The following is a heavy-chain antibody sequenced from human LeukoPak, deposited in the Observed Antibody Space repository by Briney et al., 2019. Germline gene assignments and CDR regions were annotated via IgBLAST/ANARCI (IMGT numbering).Heavy chain of an antibody. J-gene: IGHJ5*02. D-gene: IGHD3-9*01. V-gene: IGHV3-23*01. Sequence: GGSMRLSCAASGFPFSSYARSWVRQAPGKVLEWVSAISGSGGSTYYADSVKGRFTISRDNSKNTLYLQMNSLRAEDTAFFFRAEDGIRYFDWGNWFDPWGQGTLVTVSS. CDR2: ISGSGGST. CDR1: GFPFSSYA. CDR3: AEDGIRYFDWGNWFDP.